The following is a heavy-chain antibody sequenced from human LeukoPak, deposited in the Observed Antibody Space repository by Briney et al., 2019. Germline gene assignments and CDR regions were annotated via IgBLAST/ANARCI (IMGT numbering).Heavy chain of an antibody. CDR3: ARHVSWRHSYGYFDY. Sequence: SETLSLTCTVSGGCISSYYWSWIRQPPGKGLEGIGYIYTSGSTNYNPSLKSRVTISVDTSKNQFSLKLSSVTAADTAVYYCARHVSWRHSYGYFDYWGQGTLVTVSS. J-gene: IGHJ4*02. CDR2: IYTSGST. CDR1: GGCISSYY. V-gene: IGHV4-4*09. D-gene: IGHD5-18*01.